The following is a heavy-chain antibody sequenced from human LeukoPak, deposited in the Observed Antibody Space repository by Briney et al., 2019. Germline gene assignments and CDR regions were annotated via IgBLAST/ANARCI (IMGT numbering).Heavy chain of an antibody. D-gene: IGHD2-2*01. CDR1: GFTFSSYG. Sequence: PGGSLRLSCAASGFTFSSYGMHWVRQAPGKGLEWVAVISNDGSNKYYADSVKGRFTISRDNSKNTLYLRMNSLRAEDTAVYYCARAGSSSTSWILDYWGQGTLATVSS. CDR2: ISNDGSNK. J-gene: IGHJ4*02. CDR3: ARAGSSSTSWILDY. V-gene: IGHV3-30*03.